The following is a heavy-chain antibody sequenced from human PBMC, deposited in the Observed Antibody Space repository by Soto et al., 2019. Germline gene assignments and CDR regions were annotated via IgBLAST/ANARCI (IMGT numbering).Heavy chain of an antibody. CDR2: MNPNSGNT. D-gene: IGHD3-3*01. V-gene: IGHV1-8*01. CDR3: ARPRSGSYYYGMDV. Sequence: QVQLVQSGAEVKKPGASVKVSCKASGYTFTSYDINWVRQATGQGLEWMGWMNPNSGNTGYAQKFQGRVTMTRNTSINTAYMELSSLRSEDPAVYYCARPRSGSYYYGMDVWGQGTAVTVSS. J-gene: IGHJ6*02. CDR1: GYTFTSYD.